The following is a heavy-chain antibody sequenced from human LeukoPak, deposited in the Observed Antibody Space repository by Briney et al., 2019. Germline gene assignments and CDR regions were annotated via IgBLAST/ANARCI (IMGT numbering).Heavy chain of an antibody. Sequence: SETLSLTCTVSGGSISNYWSWIRQPPGKGLEWIGRIYSSGSTNYNPSLKSRVTISVDTSKNQFSLKLSSVTAADTAVYYCARGAAFDIWGQGTMVTVSS. CDR2: IYSSGST. CDR3: ARGAAFDI. V-gene: IGHV4-59*12. CDR1: GGSISNY. J-gene: IGHJ3*02.